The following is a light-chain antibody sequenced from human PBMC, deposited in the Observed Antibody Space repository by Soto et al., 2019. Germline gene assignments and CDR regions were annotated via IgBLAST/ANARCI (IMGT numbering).Light chain of an antibody. J-gene: IGKJ1*01. Sequence: EIVMTQSPATLSVSPGERATLSCRASQSVSSNLAWYQQKPGNAPRLLIYGASTRATGIPARFSGSGSGPESTLTISSQQSEDFAVYHYQQNNNWPPWTFGQGTKVEIK. CDR1: QSVSSN. CDR2: GAS. V-gene: IGKV3-15*01. CDR3: QQNNNWPPWT.